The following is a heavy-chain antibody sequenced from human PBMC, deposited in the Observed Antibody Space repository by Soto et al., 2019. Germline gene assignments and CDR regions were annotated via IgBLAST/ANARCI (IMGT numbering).Heavy chain of an antibody. CDR2: ISYDGSNK. CDR3: ASDYDSSGYYFL. Sequence: QVQLVESGGGVVQPGRSLGLSCAASGFTFSSYGMHWVRQAPGKGLEWVAVISYDGSNKYYADSVKGRFTISRDNSKNTLYLQMNSLRAEDTAVYYCASDYDSSGYYFLWGQGTLVTVSS. V-gene: IGHV3-30*03. J-gene: IGHJ4*02. CDR1: GFTFSSYG. D-gene: IGHD3-22*01.